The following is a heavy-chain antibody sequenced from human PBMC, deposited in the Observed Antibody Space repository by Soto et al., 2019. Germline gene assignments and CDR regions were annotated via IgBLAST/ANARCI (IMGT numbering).Heavy chain of an antibody. CDR3: ARAGYCSSTSCPTYYYYYMDV. J-gene: IGHJ6*03. D-gene: IGHD2-2*01. CDR1: GGSISSYY. V-gene: IGHV4-59*01. CDR2: IYYSGST. Sequence: SETLSLTCTVSGGSISSYYWSWIRQPPGKGLEWIGYIYYSGSTNYNPSLKSRVTISVDTSKNQFSLKLSSVTAADTAVYYCARAGYCSSTSCPTYYYYYMDVWGKGTTVTVAS.